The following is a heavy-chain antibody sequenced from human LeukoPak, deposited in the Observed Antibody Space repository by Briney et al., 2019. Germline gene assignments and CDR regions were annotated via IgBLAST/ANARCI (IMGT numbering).Heavy chain of an antibody. CDR2: IYYTGST. D-gene: IGHD2-2*01. V-gene: IGHV4-39*07. CDR3: ARGDSNTWYPSGLHFDH. J-gene: IGHJ4*02. Sequence: PSETLSLTCTVSGGSISSGSYYWGWIRQPPGRGLEWIGSIYYTGSTYYNSSLRSRVSISVDTSRLRFSLRLTSVTAADTAVYYCARGDSNTWYPSGLHFDHWGQGALVTVSS. CDR1: GGSISSGSYY.